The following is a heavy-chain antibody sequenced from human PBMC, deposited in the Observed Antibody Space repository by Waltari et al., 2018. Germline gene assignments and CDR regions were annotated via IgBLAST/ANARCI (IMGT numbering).Heavy chain of an antibody. V-gene: IGHV4-61*02. CDR2: IFMSGST. J-gene: IGHJ6*02. CDR1: GGSISSGSDY. Sequence: QVQLQESGPGLVKPSQTLSLTCTVSGGSISSGSDYWTWIRQPAGKGLEYIGRIFMSGSTNYNPSLKRRVSISLDTSKNQFSLQLTSVTAADTALYYCARGGQAYSYYGMDVWGQGTTVTVSS. D-gene: IGHD2-15*01. CDR3: ARGGQAYSYYGMDV.